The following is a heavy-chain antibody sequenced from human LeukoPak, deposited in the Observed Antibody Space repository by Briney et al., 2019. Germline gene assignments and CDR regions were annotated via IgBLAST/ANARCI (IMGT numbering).Heavy chain of an antibody. J-gene: IGHJ6*02. D-gene: IGHD4-17*01. V-gene: IGHV1-2*02. Sequence: ASVKVSCKASGYTFTGYYMLWVRQAPGQGLEWMGWINPNSGGTNYAQKFQGRVTMTRDTSISTAYMELSRLRSDDTAVYYCAAHLPYGDYRSDPEDDYYYGMDVWGQGTTVTVSS. CDR1: GYTFTGYY. CDR2: INPNSGGT. CDR3: AAHLPYGDYRSDPEDDYYYGMDV.